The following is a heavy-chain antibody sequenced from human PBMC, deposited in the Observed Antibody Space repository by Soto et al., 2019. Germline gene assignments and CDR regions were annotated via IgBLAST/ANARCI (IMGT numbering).Heavy chain of an antibody. J-gene: IGHJ3*02. V-gene: IGHV4-39*01. CDR1: GGSISSSSYY. CDR2: IYYSGSA. D-gene: IGHD5-12*01. Sequence: SETLSLTCTVSGGSISSSSYYWGWIRQPPGKGLEWIGSIYYSGSAYYNPSLKSQVTISVDTSKNQFSLRLSSVTAADTAVYYCARYVEMATMTAFDIWGQGTMVTASS. CDR3: ARYVEMATMTAFDI.